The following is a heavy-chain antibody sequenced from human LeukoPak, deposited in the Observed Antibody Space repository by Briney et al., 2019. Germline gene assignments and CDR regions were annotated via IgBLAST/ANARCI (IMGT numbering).Heavy chain of an antibody. CDR3: ATELIVGATDDAFDI. J-gene: IGHJ3*02. D-gene: IGHD1-26*01. Sequence: RPGGSLRLSCVASGFTFSSYSMKWVRQAPGKGLEWVSCISSSSSHIFYADSVKGRFTISRDNAKNSLYLQMNSLRAEDTAVYYCATELIVGATDDAFDIWGQGTMVTVSS. CDR1: GFTFSSYS. V-gene: IGHV3-21*01. CDR2: ISSSSSHI.